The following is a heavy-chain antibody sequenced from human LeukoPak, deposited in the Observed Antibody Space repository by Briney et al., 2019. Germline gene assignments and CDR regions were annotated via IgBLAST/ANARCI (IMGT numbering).Heavy chain of an antibody. V-gene: IGHV4-59*11. CDR3: ARMYYYGSGSYHDRGNYGMDV. J-gene: IGHJ6*02. CDR2: IYYSGST. Sequence: SETLSLTCTVSVGSIRSHYWSWIRQPPGKGLEWIGDIYYSGSTSYNSSLKSRGTISVDTSKNQFPLKLSSVTAADTAVYYCARMYYYGSGSYHDRGNYGMDVWGQGTTVTVSS. D-gene: IGHD3-10*01. CDR1: VGSIRSHY.